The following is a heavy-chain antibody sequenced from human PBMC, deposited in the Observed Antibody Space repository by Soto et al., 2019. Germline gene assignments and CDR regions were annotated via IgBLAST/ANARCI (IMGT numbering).Heavy chain of an antibody. D-gene: IGHD2-2*01. Sequence: ASVKVSCKASGYTFTSYGISWVRQAPGQGLEWMGWISAYNGNTNYAQKLQGRVTMTTDTSTSTAYMELRSLRSDDTAVYYCARAYIVDIVVVPAASGYFDIWGQGTMVTVSS. CDR3: ARAYIVDIVVVPAASGYFDI. CDR1: GYTFTSYG. V-gene: IGHV1-18*01. J-gene: IGHJ3*02. CDR2: ISAYNGNT.